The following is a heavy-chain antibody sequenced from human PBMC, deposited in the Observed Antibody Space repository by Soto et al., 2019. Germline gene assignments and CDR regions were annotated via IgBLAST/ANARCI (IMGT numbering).Heavy chain of an antibody. CDR2: ISWNSGSI. CDR3: AKSSISVARGPFDY. Sequence: DVQLVESGGGLVQPGRSLRLSCAASGFTFDDYAMHWVRQAPGKGLEWVSGISWNSGSIGYADSVKGRFTISRDNAKDSMYLQMNCLRAEDTALYYCAKSSISVARGPFDYWCQGTLVTDSS. D-gene: IGHD6-19*01. J-gene: IGHJ4*02. V-gene: IGHV3-9*01. CDR1: GFTFDDYA.